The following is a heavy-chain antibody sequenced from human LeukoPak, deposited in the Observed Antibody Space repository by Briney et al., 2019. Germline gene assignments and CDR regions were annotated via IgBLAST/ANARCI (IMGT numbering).Heavy chain of an antibody. CDR2: IYYSGTT. CDR1: GGSISSYY. CDR3: ARHDDYSRTFDI. Sequence: SETLSLTCTVSGGSISSYYWSWVRQPPGKGLEWIGYIYYSGTTDYNPSLRSRVTISVDTSKNQFSLKLSSVTAADTAVYYCARHDDYSRTFDIWGQGTLVTVSS. J-gene: IGHJ3*02. D-gene: IGHD4-11*01. V-gene: IGHV4-59*08.